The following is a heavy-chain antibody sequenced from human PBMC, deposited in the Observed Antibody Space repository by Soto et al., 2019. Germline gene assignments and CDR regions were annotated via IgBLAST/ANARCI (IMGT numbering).Heavy chain of an antibody. CDR3: SRYRGTVTNGGGRDYGMDV. CDR1: GGTFRDYD. J-gene: IGHJ6*02. V-gene: IGHV3-23*01. CDR2: IRGSAGST. D-gene: IGHD4-17*01. Sequence: ETLCLSCAVSGGTFRDYDMSWVCKAPAKGMEWVSVIRGSAGSTYYADSVKGRFTISRDSCKDTVYLQMDGLSDEYRAIYYCSRYRGTVTNGGGRDYGMDVWGQGTTGTVSS.